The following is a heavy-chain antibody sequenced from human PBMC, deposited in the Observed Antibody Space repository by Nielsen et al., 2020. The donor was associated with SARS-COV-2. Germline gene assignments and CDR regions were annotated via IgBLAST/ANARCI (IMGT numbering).Heavy chain of an antibody. CDR2: INAGNGNT. Sequence: ASVKVPCKASGYTFTSYAMHWVRQAPGQRLEWMGWINAGNGNTKYSQKFQGRVTITRDTSASTAYMELSSLRSEDTAVYYCARDLVVGATTWYYMDVWGKGTTVTVSS. CDR1: GYTFTSYA. D-gene: IGHD1-26*01. CDR3: ARDLVVGATTWYYMDV. V-gene: IGHV1-3*01. J-gene: IGHJ6*03.